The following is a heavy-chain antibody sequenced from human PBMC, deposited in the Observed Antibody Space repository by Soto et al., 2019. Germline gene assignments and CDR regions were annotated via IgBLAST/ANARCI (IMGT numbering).Heavy chain of an antibody. D-gene: IGHD6-13*01. CDR3: ARGKKLCSHSTAMGHY. V-gene: IGHV1-8*01. Sequence: ASVKVSCKASGYTFTSYDINWVRQAPGQGLEWIGWMNSNSGIAGFAQKFQGRVTLTRSVSNSTAYLELSSLRSEDTAVYYCARGKKLCSHSTAMGHYWGQGTLVTVSS. J-gene: IGHJ4*02. CDR1: GYTFTSYD. CDR2: MNSNSGIA.